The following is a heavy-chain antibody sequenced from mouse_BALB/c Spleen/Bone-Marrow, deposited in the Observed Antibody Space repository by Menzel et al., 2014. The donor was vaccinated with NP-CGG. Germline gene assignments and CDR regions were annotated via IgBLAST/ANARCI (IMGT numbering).Heavy chain of an antibody. D-gene: IGHD2-1*01. CDR3: ARCHGNPDY. Sequence: VQLQQSGAELVRPGVSVKISCKGSGYTFTDYAMHWVKQSPAKSLEWIGVISTYYGDASYNQKFKGKATMTVDKSSSTAYMELARLTSEDSAIYYCARCHGNPDYWGQGTTLTVSS. J-gene: IGHJ2*01. V-gene: IGHV1S137*01. CDR2: ISTYYGDA. CDR1: GYTFTDYA.